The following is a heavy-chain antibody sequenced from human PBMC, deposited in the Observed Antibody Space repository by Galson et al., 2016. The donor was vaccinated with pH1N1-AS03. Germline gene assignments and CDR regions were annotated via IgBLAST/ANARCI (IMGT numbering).Heavy chain of an antibody. CDR1: GFTFSDYW. D-gene: IGHD3/OR15-3a*01. CDR2: ITSDGSTP. Sequence: SLRLSCAASGFTFSDYWMHWVRQAPGKGLVWVSGITSDGSTPTYADSVQGRFTISRDNDKNTLYLQMSSLRVEDTAVYFCARGRFLDWFPDDYWGQGTLVTVSS. J-gene: IGHJ4*02. CDR3: ARGRFLDWFPDDY. V-gene: IGHV3-74*03.